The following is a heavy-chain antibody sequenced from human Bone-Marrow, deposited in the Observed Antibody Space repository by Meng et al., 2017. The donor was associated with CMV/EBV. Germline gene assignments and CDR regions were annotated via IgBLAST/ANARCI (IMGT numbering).Heavy chain of an antibody. Sequence: GGSLRLSCAASGFSFNSYSMHWVRQAPGKGLEWVAVISYDGRNQFYADSVKGRFTISRDNSKNTLYLQMNSLRAEDTAVYYCARDPTGEYYFDYWGQGTRVTVSS. J-gene: IGHJ4*02. V-gene: IGHV3-30-3*01. D-gene: IGHD3-16*01. CDR1: GFSFNSYS. CDR3: ARDPTGEYYFDY. CDR2: ISYDGRNQ.